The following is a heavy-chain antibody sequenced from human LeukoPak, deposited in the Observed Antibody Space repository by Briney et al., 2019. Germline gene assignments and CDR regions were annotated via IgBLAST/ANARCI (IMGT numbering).Heavy chain of an antibody. D-gene: IGHD6-13*01. Sequence: SETLSLTCAVYGGSFSGYYWSWIRQPPGKGLEWIGEINHSGSTNYNPSLKSRVTISVDTSKNQFSLKLSSVTAVDTAVYYCARGDSSSWSYDYWGQGTLVTVSS. CDR2: INHSGST. J-gene: IGHJ4*02. V-gene: IGHV4-34*01. CDR1: GGSFSGYY. CDR3: ARGDSSSWSYDY.